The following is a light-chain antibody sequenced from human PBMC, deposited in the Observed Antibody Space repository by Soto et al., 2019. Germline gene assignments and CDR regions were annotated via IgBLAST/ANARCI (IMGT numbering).Light chain of an antibody. CDR3: QQYNNWPGT. V-gene: IGKV3-15*01. Sequence: IVMTQSPATLSMSPGEGATLSCRASQSLNRDLAWYQQKPGQSPRLLIFGASIRATGIPARFSGSGSGTEFTLTIGSLQSEDCALYYCQQYNNWPGTFGQGTKVEI. CDR2: GAS. J-gene: IGKJ1*01. CDR1: QSLNRD.